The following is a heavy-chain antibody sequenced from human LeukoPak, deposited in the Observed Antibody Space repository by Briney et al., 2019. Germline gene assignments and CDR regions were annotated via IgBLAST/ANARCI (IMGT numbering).Heavy chain of an antibody. J-gene: IGHJ4*02. V-gene: IGHV1-69*04. CDR3: ARGVGGYDYPNYFDY. Sequence: ASVKVSCKASGGTFSSYAIGWVRQAPGQGLEWMGRIIPILGIANYAQKFQGRVTITADKSTSTAYMELSSLRSEDTAVYYCARGVGGYDYPNYFDYWGQGTLVTVSS. D-gene: IGHD5-12*01. CDR2: IIPILGIA. CDR1: GGTFSSYA.